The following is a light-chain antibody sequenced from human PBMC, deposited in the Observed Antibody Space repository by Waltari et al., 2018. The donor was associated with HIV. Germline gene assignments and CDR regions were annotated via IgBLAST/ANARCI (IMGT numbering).Light chain of an antibody. V-gene: IGLV3-25*03. CDR2: LDS. Sequence: SSDLTQAPSVSVSPGQTASISCSGHELANQHVHWYQEKAGQAPVLVISLDSERPLGIPERFSGSRSGSLATLTITGVLADDEADYYCQAAAPSGTSVAFGGGTKLTVL. J-gene: IGLJ2*01. CDR3: QAAAPSGTSVA. CDR1: ELANQH.